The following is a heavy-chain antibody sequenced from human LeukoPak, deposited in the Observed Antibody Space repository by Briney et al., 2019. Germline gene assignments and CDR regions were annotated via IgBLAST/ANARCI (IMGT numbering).Heavy chain of an antibody. Sequence: GGSLRLSCAASGFTFSSYAMSWVRQAPGKGLEWLSVIDSGGSAIYAHSVRGRFTISRDSSKNTLHLQMDSLTIEDSALYYCARDHVVASGAVAYWGQGTLVTVSS. CDR1: GFTFSSYA. D-gene: IGHD2-15*01. J-gene: IGHJ4*02. CDR2: IDSGGSA. V-gene: IGHV3-23*01. CDR3: ARDHVVASGAVAY.